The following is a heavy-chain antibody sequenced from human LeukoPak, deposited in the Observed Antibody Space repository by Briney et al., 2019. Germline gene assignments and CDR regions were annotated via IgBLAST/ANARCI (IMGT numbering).Heavy chain of an antibody. J-gene: IGHJ4*02. CDR2: IYNSGNT. Sequence: KPSETLSLTCAVYGGSFSGYYWSWIRQPPGKGLEWIGYIYNSGNTNCNPSLKSRVTISVDTSKNQFSLKLSSVTAADTAVYYCARTWNGYFDYWGQGTLVTVSS. CDR1: GGSFSGYY. D-gene: IGHD1-1*01. CDR3: ARTWNGYFDY. V-gene: IGHV4-59*01.